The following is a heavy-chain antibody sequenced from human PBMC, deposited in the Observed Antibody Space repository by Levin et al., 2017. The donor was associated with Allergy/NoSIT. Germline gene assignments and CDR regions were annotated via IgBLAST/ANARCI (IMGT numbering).Heavy chain of an antibody. J-gene: IGHJ5*02. CDR3: ARYYYETDNWFDP. Sequence: ASETLSLTCAVYGGSFSGYYWSWIRQPPGKGLEWIGEINHSGSTNYNPSLKSRVTISVDTSKNQFSLKLSSVTAADTAVYYCARYYYETDNWFDPWGQGTLVTVSS. V-gene: IGHV4-34*01. CDR2: INHSGST. CDR1: GGSFSGYY. D-gene: IGHD3-22*01.